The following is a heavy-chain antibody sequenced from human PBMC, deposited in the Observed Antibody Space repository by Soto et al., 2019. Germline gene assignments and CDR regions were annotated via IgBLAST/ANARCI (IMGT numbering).Heavy chain of an antibody. V-gene: IGHV4-39*01. CDR3: GRLEGLATISYYFDY. Sequence: SETLSLTCTVSGSSVSSSSYYWGWVRQPPGKGLEWIGSVYYSGSTYYNPSLESRVTISVDKSKNQFSLKLMSLSAADTAVYYCGRLEGLATISYYFDYWGQGALVTVSS. CDR2: VYYSGST. CDR1: GSSVSSSSYY. D-gene: IGHD3-9*01. J-gene: IGHJ4*02.